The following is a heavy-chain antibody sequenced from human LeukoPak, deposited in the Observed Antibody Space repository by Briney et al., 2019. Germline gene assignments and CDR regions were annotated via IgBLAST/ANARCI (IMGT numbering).Heavy chain of an antibody. CDR2: IIPIFGTA. V-gene: IGHV1-69*05. J-gene: IGHJ4*02. D-gene: IGHD1-1*01. CDR1: GGTFSSYA. Sequence: GASVKVSCKASGGTFSSYAISWVRQAPGQGLEWMGGIIPIFGTANYAQKFQGRVTITTDESTSTAYMELSSLRSDDTAVYYCARGYNWNGWGFHPDYWGQGTLVTVSS. CDR3: ARGYNWNGWGFHPDY.